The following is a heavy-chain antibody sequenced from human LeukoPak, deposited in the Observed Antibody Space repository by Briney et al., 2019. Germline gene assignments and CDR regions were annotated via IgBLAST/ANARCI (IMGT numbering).Heavy chain of an antibody. CDR2: ISGSGGST. CDR3: AKSAYYDSSGFYREYYFDY. Sequence: GGSLRLSCAASRFTFSNYAMSWVRQAPGKGLEWVSAISGSGGSTYYADSVKGRFTISRDNSKNTLHLQMNSLRAEDTAVYYCAKSAYYDSSGFYREYYFDYWGQGTLVTVSS. CDR1: RFTFSNYA. D-gene: IGHD3-22*01. V-gene: IGHV3-23*01. J-gene: IGHJ4*02.